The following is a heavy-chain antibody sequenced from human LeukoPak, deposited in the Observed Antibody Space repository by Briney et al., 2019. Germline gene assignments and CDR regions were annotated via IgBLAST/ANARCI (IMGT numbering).Heavy chain of an antibody. D-gene: IGHD1-26*01. J-gene: IGHJ4*02. V-gene: IGHV3-33*01. CDR1: GLTFSSHG. Sequence: GGSLRLSCVASGLTFSSHGMLWVRQAPGKGLEWEALIWYDGSDKYYADSVKGRFTISRDSSENTLYLQMNSLRADDTAVYYCARLRGSYFDSWGQGALVTVSS. CDR3: ARLRGSYFDS. CDR2: IWYDGSDK.